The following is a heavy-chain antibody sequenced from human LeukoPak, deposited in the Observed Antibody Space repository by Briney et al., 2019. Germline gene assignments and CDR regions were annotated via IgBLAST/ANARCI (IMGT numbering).Heavy chain of an antibody. Sequence: GGSLRLSCAASGFTFTTYPMTWVRQAPGKGLEWVSYISSSGSTIYYADSVKGRFTISRDNAKNSLYLQMNSLRAEDTAVYYCARDGGYSYAVFDYWGQGTLVTVSS. V-gene: IGHV3-48*04. CDR3: ARDGGYSYAVFDY. CDR1: GFTFTTYP. J-gene: IGHJ4*02. CDR2: ISSSGSTI. D-gene: IGHD5-18*01.